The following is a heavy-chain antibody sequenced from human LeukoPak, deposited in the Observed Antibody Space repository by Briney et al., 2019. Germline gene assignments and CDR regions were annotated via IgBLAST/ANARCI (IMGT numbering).Heavy chain of an antibody. CDR3: ARSGGKSVYLQLLPDY. CDR2: TYYRSKWYN. D-gene: IGHD5/OR15-5a*01. CDR1: GDRVSSNSAA. V-gene: IGHV6-1*01. J-gene: IGHJ4*02. Sequence: SQTLSLTCAISGDRVSSNSAAWNGLRQSPSRGLEWLGRTYYRSKWYNDYAVSVKSRITINADTSKTQSCRQLNSMPPEDTAVYYRARSGGKSVYLQLLPDYWGQGTLVTVSS.